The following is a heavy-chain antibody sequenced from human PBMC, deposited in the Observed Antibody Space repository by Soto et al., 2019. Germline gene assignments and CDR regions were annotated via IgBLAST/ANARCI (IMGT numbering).Heavy chain of an antibody. J-gene: IGHJ4*02. CDR3: ARENYYGSGSYTPFDY. V-gene: IGHV4-61*08. CDR1: GGSISSGGYY. CDR2: IYYSGST. D-gene: IGHD3-10*01. Sequence: PSQTLSVTCTASGGSISSGGYYRSWMRQHPGKGLEWIGYIYYSGSTNYNPSLKSRVTISVDTSKNQFSLELSSVTTADSAVYYCARENYYGSGSYTPFDYWGQGVLVTVSS.